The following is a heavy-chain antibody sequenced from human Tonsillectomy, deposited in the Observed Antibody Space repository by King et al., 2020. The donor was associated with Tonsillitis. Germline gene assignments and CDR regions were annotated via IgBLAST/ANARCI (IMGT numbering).Heavy chain of an antibody. V-gene: IGHV3-23*04. CDR1: GFSFSSYA. D-gene: IGHD3-9*01. Sequence: VQLVESGGGLVQPGGSLRLSCAASGFSFSSYAMSWVRQAPGKGLEWVSAISGSGGSTFYAESVKGRFTISRDNSKKTLYLQMNSLRVEDTAVYYCAVTGFPNYYYYSGMAVWGQGTTATASS. CDR2: ISGSGGST. J-gene: IGHJ6*02. CDR3: AVTGFPNYYYYSGMAV.